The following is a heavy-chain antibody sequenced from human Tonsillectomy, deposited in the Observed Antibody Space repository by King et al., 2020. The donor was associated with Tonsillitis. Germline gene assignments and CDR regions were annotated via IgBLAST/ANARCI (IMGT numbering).Heavy chain of an antibody. CDR1: GYTFTSYY. CDR2: INPSSGGT. Sequence: VQLVESGAGVKKPGASVKVSCKASGYTFTSYYMHWVRQAPGRGLEWMGVINPSSGGTIYAQKFQGRVTMTRDRSTSTVYMELSSQRFEDTAVYYCARDEEGSGRAYYGMDVWGQGTTVAVSS. CDR3: ARDEEGSGRAYYGMDV. V-gene: IGHV1-46*03. J-gene: IGHJ6*02. D-gene: IGHD3-10*01.